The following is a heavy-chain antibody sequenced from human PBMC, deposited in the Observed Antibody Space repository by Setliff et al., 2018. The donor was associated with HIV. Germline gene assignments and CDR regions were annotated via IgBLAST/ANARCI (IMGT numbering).Heavy chain of an antibody. D-gene: IGHD6-19*01. Sequence: ASVKVSCKASGYTFTDHYIHWVRQAPGQGLGWLGRINANSGGTDYAQRFQGRVTMTRDTSISTAYMELNSLRSDDTAVYYCARVRGNSGWYTLGYYYYYMDVWGKGTTVTVS. V-gene: IGHV1-2*06. CDR3: ARVRGNSGWYTLGYYYYYMDV. CDR2: INANSGGT. CDR1: GYTFTDHY. J-gene: IGHJ6*03.